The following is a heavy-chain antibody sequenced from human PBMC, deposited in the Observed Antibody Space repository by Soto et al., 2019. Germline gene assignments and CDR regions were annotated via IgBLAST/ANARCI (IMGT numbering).Heavy chain of an antibody. CDR1: GGSISSADYY. V-gene: IGHV4-30-4*01. CDR2: FHSSGAT. J-gene: IGHJ4*01. D-gene: IGHD3-10*01. Sequence: QVQLQESGPGLVKPSQTLSLTCTVSGGSISSADYYWSWIRQPPGKGLEWIGYFHSSGATYKDPSLKSRVTISVDTSKNQISLKLYSVTAADTAVYYCASIWFGDFDYWGHGTLVTVSS. CDR3: ASIWFGDFDY.